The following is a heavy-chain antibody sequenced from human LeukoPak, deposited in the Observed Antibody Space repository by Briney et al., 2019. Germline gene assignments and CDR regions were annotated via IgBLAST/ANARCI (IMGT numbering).Heavy chain of an antibody. CDR3: AKFKSGYHGSDAFDI. D-gene: IGHD5-12*01. V-gene: IGHV3-23*01. CDR2: ISGGGGST. Sequence: PGGSLRLSCAASGFTFSYYAMSWVRQAPGKGLEWVSGISGGGGSTYYADSVKGRFTISRDKSKNTLYLQMNSLRAEDTAVYYCAKFKSGYHGSDAFDIWGQGITVTVSS. CDR1: GFTFSYYA. J-gene: IGHJ3*02.